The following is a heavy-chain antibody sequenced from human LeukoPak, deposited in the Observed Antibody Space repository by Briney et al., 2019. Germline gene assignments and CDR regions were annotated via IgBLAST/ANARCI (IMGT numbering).Heavy chain of an antibody. V-gene: IGHV3-66*01. Sequence: GGSLRLSCAASGFTFSSYAMSWIRQAPGKGLEWVSVIYSGGNTYYADSVEGRFTISRDNSKNTLYLQMNTLRVEDTAVYYCVGEGGDNLWGNDFVYWGQGALVTVSS. D-gene: IGHD3-16*01. CDR1: GFTFSSYA. CDR3: VGEGGDNLWGNDFVY. J-gene: IGHJ4*02. CDR2: IYSGGNT.